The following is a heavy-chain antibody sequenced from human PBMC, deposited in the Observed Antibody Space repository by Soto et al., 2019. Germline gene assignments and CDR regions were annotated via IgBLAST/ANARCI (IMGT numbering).Heavy chain of an antibody. D-gene: IGHD2-2*02. J-gene: IGHJ6*02. CDR1: GYTFSGYY. CDR2: IKPNSGGT. Sequence: GASVKVSCKASGYTFSGYYIHWLRQAPGQGLEWMGWIKPNSGGTNYAQKFQGRVTVTRDTPTSTAYMELSRLTSDDTAVYYCARSLTEGYCTITGCYTRPLYGMDVWGQGTTVTVSS. CDR3: ARSLTEGYCTITGCYTRPLYGMDV. V-gene: IGHV1-2*02.